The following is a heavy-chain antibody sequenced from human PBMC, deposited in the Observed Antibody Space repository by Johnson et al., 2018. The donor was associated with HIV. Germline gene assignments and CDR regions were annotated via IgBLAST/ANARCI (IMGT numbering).Heavy chain of an antibody. J-gene: IGHJ3*02. CDR3: ARGRTVLSVFDI. V-gene: IGHV3-30-3*01. D-gene: IGHD3-3*01. CDR1: GFTFSSYA. Sequence: QVQLVESGGGVVQHGRSLRLSCAASGFTFSSYAMHWVRQAPGKGLEWVAVISYDGSNKYYADSVKGRFTISRDNSKNTLSLQMNSLRAEDTAVYYCARGRTVLSVFDIWGQGTMVTVSS. CDR2: ISYDGSNK.